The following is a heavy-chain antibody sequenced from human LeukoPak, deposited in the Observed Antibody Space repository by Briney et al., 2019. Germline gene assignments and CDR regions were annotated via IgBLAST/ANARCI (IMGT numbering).Heavy chain of an antibody. CDR3: ARRWVRGVIIRLTKNWFDP. D-gene: IGHD3-10*01. J-gene: IGHJ5*02. Sequence: GRSLRLSCAASGFTFSSYVMHWVRQAPGKGLEWVAIISYDGSNEYYADSVKGRFTISRDNSKNTLYLQMNSLRAADTAVYYCARRWVRGVIIRLTKNWFDPWGQGTLVTVSS. CDR2: ISYDGSNE. CDR1: GFTFSSYV. V-gene: IGHV3-30*04.